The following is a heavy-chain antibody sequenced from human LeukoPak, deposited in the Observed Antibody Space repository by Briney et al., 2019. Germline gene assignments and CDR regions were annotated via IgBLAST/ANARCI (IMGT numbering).Heavy chain of an antibody. CDR2: INHSGST. V-gene: IGHV4-34*01. Sequence: SETLSLTCAVYGGSFGGYYWSWIRQLPGKGLEWIGEINHSGSTNYNPSLKSRVTISVDTSKNQFSLKLSSVTAADTAVYYCARGNRDIYDFWSGYYKTKPNWFDPWGQGTLVTVSS. J-gene: IGHJ5*02. CDR3: ARGNRDIYDFWSGYYKTKPNWFDP. CDR1: GGSFGGYY. D-gene: IGHD3-3*01.